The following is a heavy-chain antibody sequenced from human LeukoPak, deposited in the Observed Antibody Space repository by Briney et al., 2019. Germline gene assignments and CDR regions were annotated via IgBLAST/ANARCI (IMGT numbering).Heavy chain of an antibody. D-gene: IGHD6-13*01. CDR2: IYHSGST. CDR1: GYSISSGYY. CDR3: AIRPRIAAAGTIDY. J-gene: IGHJ4*02. V-gene: IGHV4-38-2*01. Sequence: KPSETLSLTCAVSGYSISSGYYWGWIRQPPGKGLEWIGSIYHSGSTYYNPSLKSRVTISVDTSKNQFSLKLSSVTAADTAVYYCAIRPRIAAAGTIDYWGQGTLVTVSS.